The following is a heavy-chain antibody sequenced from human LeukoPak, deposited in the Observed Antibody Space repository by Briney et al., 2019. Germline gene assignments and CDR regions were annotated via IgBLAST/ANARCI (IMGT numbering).Heavy chain of an antibody. CDR3: ARHPRDGATTYFDY. CDR1: GGSLSSDTYY. J-gene: IGHJ4*02. CDR2: VYYSGST. D-gene: IGHD5-24*01. Sequence: SETLSHTCTVSGGSLSSDTYYCGWVRQPPRKGLEWIESVYYSGSTYYNPSLKSRVTISVDTSKNQLSLKVTSVTAADTAVYYCARHPRDGATTYFDYWGQGTLVTVSS. V-gene: IGHV4-39*01.